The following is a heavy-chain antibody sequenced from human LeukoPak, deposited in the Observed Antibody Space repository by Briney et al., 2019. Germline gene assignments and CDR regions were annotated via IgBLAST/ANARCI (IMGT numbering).Heavy chain of an antibody. D-gene: IGHD3-16*01. CDR2: ISPSGGIT. CDR3: AKDDDWGRYKH. CDR1: GFTFSSHG. V-gene: IGHV3-23*01. J-gene: IGHJ1*01. Sequence: GGSLRLSYAASGFTFSSHGMNWVRQAPGKGLEWVSGISPSGGITYYTDSVKGRFTISRDSSKNTQSLQMNSLRAEDTAVYYCAKDDDWGRYKHWGQGTLVTVSS.